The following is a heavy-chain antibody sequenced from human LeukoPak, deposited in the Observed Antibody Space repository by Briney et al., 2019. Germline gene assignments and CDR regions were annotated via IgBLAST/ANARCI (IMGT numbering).Heavy chain of an antibody. D-gene: IGHD3-3*01. V-gene: IGHV3-30*18. J-gene: IGHJ6*02. CDR2: ISYDGSNK. CDR3: AKDSEHDFWNYYYRMDV. CDR1: GFSFSGYW. Sequence: PGGSLSLSCAASGFSFSGYWMTWVRQAPGKGLEWVAVISYDGSNKYYADSGKGRFTISRDNSKNTLYLQMNSLRAEDTAVYYCAKDSEHDFWNYYYRMDVWGQGTTVTVSS.